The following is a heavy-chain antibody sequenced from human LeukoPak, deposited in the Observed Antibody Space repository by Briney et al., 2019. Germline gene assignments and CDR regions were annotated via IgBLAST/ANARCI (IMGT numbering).Heavy chain of an antibody. J-gene: IGHJ3*02. Sequence: ASVKVSCKVSGYTLTELSMHWVRQAPGKGLEWMGGFDPEDGETIYAQKFQGRVTMTEDTSTDTAYMELSSLRSEDTAVYYCATLIYSNYQVGYAFDIWGQGTMVTVSS. CDR1: GYTLTELS. CDR2: FDPEDGET. D-gene: IGHD4-11*01. CDR3: ATLIYSNYQVGYAFDI. V-gene: IGHV1-24*01.